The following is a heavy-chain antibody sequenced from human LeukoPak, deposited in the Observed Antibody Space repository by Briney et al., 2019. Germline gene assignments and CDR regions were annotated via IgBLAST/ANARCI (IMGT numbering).Heavy chain of an antibody. CDR1: GFTFSSYA. Sequence: PGGSLRLSCAASGFTFSSYAMSWVRQAPGKGLEWVSAISGSGGSTYYADSVKGRFTISRDNSKNTLYLQMNSLRAEDTAVYYCAKYHYYDSSGPYYYYYYMDVWGKGTTVTVSS. D-gene: IGHD3-22*01. V-gene: IGHV3-23*01. CDR2: ISGSGGST. CDR3: AKYHYYDSSGPYYYYYYMDV. J-gene: IGHJ6*03.